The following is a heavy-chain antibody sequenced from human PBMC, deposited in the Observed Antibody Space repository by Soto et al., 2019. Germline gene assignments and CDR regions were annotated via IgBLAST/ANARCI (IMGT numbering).Heavy chain of an antibody. CDR2: INPSGGST. J-gene: IGHJ4*02. CDR1: GYTFTSYY. D-gene: IGHD5-18*01. Sequence: ASVKVSRKASGYTFTSYYMHWVRQAPGQGLEWMGIINPSGGSTSYAQKFQGRVTMTRDTSTSTVYMELSSLRSEDTAVYYCARAAFSYGYEYWGQGTLVTVSS. CDR3: ARAAFSYGYEY. V-gene: IGHV1-46*01.